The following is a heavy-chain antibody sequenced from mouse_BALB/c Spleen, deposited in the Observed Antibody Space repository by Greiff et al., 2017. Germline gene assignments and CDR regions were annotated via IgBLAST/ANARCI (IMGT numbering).Heavy chain of an antibody. CDR1: GFNIKDTY. CDR3: ARDPGYWYFDV. V-gene: IGHV14-3*02. J-gene: IGHJ1*01. Sequence: EVKLMESGAELVKPGASVKLSCTASGFNIKDTYMHWVKQRPEQGLEWIGRIDPANGNTKYDPKFQGKATITADTSSNTAYLQLSSLTSEDTAVYYCARDPGYWYFDVWGAGTTVTVSS. CDR2: IDPANGNT.